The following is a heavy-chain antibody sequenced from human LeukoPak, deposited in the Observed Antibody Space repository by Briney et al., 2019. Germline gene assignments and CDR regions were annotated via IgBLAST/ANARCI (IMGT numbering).Heavy chain of an antibody. CDR1: GGSISSYY. V-gene: IGHV4-59*01. Sequence: SETLSLTCTVSGGSISSYYWSWIRQPPGKGLEWLGYIYYSGSTNYNPSLKSRVTISVDTSKNQFSLKLSSVTAADTAVYYCAKEIVRGSGSYSDAFDIWGQGTMVTVSS. CDR3: AKEIVRGSGSYSDAFDI. J-gene: IGHJ3*02. CDR2: IYYSGST. D-gene: IGHD3-10*01.